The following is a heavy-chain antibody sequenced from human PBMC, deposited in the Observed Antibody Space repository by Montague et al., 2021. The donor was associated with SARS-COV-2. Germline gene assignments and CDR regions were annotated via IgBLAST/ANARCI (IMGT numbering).Heavy chain of an antibody. CDR2: TYYRSNWYN. J-gene: IGHJ6*02. CDR3: ARDLRWRYGYGMDV. V-gene: IGHV6-1*01. Sequence: CAISGDSVSSDSAAWNWVRRSPSRGLEWLGRTYYRSNWYNDYAVAVKXRITIKSDTSKNQISLQLNSVTPEDTAVYYCARDLRWRYGYGMDVWGQGTTVTVSS. D-gene: IGHD3-16*01. CDR1: GDSVSSDSAA.